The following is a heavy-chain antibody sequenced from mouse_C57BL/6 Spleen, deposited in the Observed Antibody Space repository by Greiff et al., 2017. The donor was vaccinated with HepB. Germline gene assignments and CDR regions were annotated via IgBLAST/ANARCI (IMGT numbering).Heavy chain of an antibody. V-gene: IGHV1-22*01. J-gene: IGHJ4*01. D-gene: IGHD1-3*01. CDR2: INPNNGGT. CDR3: ARWGKGGYAMDY. Sequence: EVKLMESGPELVKPGASVKMSCKASGYTFTDYNMHWVKQSHGKSLEWIGYINPNNGGTSYNQKFKGKATLTVNKSSSTAYMELRSLTSEDSAVYYCARWGKGGYAMDYWGQGTSVTVSS. CDR1: GYTFTDYN.